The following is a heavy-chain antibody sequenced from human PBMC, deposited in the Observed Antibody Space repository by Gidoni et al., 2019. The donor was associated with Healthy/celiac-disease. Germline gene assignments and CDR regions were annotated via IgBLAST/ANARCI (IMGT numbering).Heavy chain of an antibody. J-gene: IGHJ5*02. V-gene: IGHV4-39*01. D-gene: IGHD1-1*01. CDR3: ARHSRLENWFDP. CDR1: GGSISSSSYY. CDR2: IYYSGST. Sequence: QLQLQESGPGLVKPSETLSLTCTVSGGSISSSSYYWGWIRQPPGKGLEWIGSIYYSGSTYYNPSLKSRVTISVDTSKNQFSLKLSSVTAADTAVYYCARHSRLENWFDPLGPGNPGHRLL.